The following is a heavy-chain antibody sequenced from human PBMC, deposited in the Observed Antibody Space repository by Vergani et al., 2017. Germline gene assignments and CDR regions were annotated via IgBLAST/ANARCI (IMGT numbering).Heavy chain of an antibody. CDR3: ARIRYPYYYGSGSYYTHRVYGMDV. CDR1: GFSLSTSGMC. Sequence: QVTLRESGPALVKPTQTLTLTCTFSGFSLSTSGMCVSWIRQPPGKALEWLALIDWDDDKYYSTSLKTRLTISKDTSKNQVVLTMTNMDPVDTATYYCARIRYPYYYGSGSYYTHRVYGMDVWGQGTTVTVSS. V-gene: IGHV2-70*01. J-gene: IGHJ6*02. D-gene: IGHD3-10*01. CDR2: IDWDDDK.